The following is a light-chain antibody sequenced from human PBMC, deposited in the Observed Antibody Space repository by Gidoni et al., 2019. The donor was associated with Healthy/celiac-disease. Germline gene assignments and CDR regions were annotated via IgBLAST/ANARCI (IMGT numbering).Light chain of an antibody. CDR2: DAS. Sequence: EIVLTQSPATLSLSPVERVTLSCRASQSVSSYLAWYQQKPGQAPRLLIYDASNRATGIPARFSGSGSGTDFTLTISSREPEDFAVYYCQQRSNWPLLTFGGGTKVEIK. CDR3: QQRSNWPLLT. CDR1: QSVSSY. V-gene: IGKV3-11*01. J-gene: IGKJ4*01.